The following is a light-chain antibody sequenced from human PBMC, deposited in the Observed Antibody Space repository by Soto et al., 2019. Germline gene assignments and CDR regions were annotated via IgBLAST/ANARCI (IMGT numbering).Light chain of an antibody. Sequence: DIQLTQSPSSLSASVGDRVTMTCRTSQRITSYLNWYQQKPGKAPRLLIYGSSSLQGGVPSRFSGSGSGTDFTLTTSSLQPEDFATYYCQQSHSMPWTFGQGTKVDIK. J-gene: IGKJ1*01. CDR3: QQSHSMPWT. CDR1: QRITSY. CDR2: GSS. V-gene: IGKV1-39*01.